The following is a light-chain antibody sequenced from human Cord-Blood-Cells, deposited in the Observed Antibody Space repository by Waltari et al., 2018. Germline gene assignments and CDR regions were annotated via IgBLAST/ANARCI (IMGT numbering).Light chain of an antibody. V-gene: IGLV1-47*01. CDR2: RNN. Sequence: QSVLTQLPSASGTPGQRVPISCSGSSSNIGRNYVYWYQQLPGTAPKPLIYRNNQRPSGVPDRFSGSKSGTSASLAISGLRSEDEADYYCAAWDDSLSGWVFGGGTKLTVL. CDR1: SSNIGRNY. CDR3: AAWDDSLSGWV. J-gene: IGLJ3*02.